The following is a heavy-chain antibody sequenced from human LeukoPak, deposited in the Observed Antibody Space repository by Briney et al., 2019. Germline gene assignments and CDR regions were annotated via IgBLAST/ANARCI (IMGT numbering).Heavy chain of an antibody. CDR2: INPRGGTT. CDR3: ARDLSGSYHMYYFDY. D-gene: IGHD1-26*01. CDR1: GYSFTNYY. Sequence: ASVKVSCKTSGYSFTNYYMHWVRQAPGQGLEWMGMINPRGGTTSQPQKFQSRVTMTRDTSTSTVYMELSSLRSEDTAVYFCARDLSGSYHMYYFDYWGQGTLVTVSS. V-gene: IGHV1-46*01. J-gene: IGHJ4*02.